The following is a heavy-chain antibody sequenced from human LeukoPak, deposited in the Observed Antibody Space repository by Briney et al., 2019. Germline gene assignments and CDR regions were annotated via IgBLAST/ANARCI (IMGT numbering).Heavy chain of an antibody. V-gene: IGHV4-59*01. D-gene: IGHD3-10*01. CDR2: IYYSGSA. J-gene: IGHJ4*02. CDR1: GGSISSNY. Sequence: SETLSLTCTVSGGSISSNYWSWIRQPPGKGLEWIGYIYYSGSAKYNPSLKSRVTISVDTSKNQFSLKLNSVTAADTAVYYCARSYGSGNYFDYWGQGTLVTVSS. CDR3: ARSYGSGNYFDY.